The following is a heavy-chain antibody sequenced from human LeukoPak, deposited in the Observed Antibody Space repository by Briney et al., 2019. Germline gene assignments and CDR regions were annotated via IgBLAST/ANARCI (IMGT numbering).Heavy chain of an antibody. CDR3: AKVYSSSWFDLDY. Sequence: GGSLRLSCAASGFTFNNYAMTWVRQAPGKGLEWVSTIIGSGGNTDYADSVKGRFTISRDNSKNTLYLQMNSLRAEDTAVYYCAKVYSSSWFDLDYWGQGTLVTVSS. J-gene: IGHJ4*02. CDR2: IIGSGGNT. D-gene: IGHD6-13*01. V-gene: IGHV3-23*01. CDR1: GFTFNNYA.